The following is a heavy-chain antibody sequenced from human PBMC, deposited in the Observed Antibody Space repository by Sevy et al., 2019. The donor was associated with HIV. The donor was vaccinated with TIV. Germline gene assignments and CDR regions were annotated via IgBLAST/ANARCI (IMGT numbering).Heavy chain of an antibody. CDR3: AKSRAEWGGYCSGGSCSDFDY. D-gene: IGHD2-15*01. V-gene: IGHV3-23*01. CDR1: GFTFSSYA. CDR2: ISGSGGST. Sequence: GGSLRLSCAASGFTFSSYAMSWVRQAPGKGLEWVSAISGSGGSTYYADSVKGRFTISRDNSENTLYLQMNSLRAEDTAVYYCAKSRAEWGGYCSGGSCSDFDYWGQGTLVTVSS. J-gene: IGHJ4*02.